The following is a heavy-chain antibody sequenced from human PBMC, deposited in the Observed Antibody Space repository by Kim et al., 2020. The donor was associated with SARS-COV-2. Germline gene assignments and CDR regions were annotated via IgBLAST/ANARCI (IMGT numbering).Heavy chain of an antibody. Sequence: DSVKGRFAISRDNSKNTLYLQMSSLRAEDTAVYYCARERSSSWYYYGVDVWGQGTTVTVSS. V-gene: IGHV3-23*01. CDR3: ARERSSSWYYYGVDV. D-gene: IGHD6-13*01. J-gene: IGHJ6*02.